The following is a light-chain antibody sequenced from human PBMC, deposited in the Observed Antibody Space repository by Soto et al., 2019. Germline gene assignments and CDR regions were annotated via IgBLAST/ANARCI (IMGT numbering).Light chain of an antibody. V-gene: IGLV2-23*02. CDR1: SSDIGFSNY. J-gene: IGLJ2*01. Sequence: QSALTQPASVSGSPGQSITISCTGSSSDIGFSNYVSWYQQHPGKVPKLLIYEVSLWPSGVPDRFSGSKSGNTASLTISGLQAEDEADYYCCSYAGSSTFVVFGGGTKLTVL. CDR2: EVS. CDR3: CSYAGSSTFVV.